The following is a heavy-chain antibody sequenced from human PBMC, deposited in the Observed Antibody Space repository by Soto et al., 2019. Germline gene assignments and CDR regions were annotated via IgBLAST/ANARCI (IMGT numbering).Heavy chain of an antibody. CDR2: IIPIFGTA. Sequence: QVQLVQSGAEVKKPGSSVKVSCKASGGTFSSYAISWVRQAPGQGLEWMGGIIPIFGTANYAQKFQGRVTITADESTSTAYMELSSLRSEDTAVYSCARDLDSTVVNPDYYCGMDVWGQGTTVTVSS. V-gene: IGHV1-69*01. D-gene: IGHD4-17*01. CDR1: GGTFSSYA. CDR3: ARDLDSTVVNPDYYCGMDV. J-gene: IGHJ6*02.